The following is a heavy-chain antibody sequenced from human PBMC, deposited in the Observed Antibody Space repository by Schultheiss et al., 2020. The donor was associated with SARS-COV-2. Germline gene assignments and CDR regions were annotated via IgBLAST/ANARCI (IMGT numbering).Heavy chain of an antibody. V-gene: IGHV3-23*01. CDR1: GFTFSSYA. CDR3: ARVSAMVSTFDY. Sequence: GGSLRLSCAASGFTFSSYAMSWVRQAPGKGLEWVSGISGSGGSTYYADSVKGRFNISRDNAKNTLYLQMNSLRAEDTAVYYCARVSAMVSTFDYWGQGTLVTVSS. D-gene: IGHD5-18*01. CDR2: ISGSGGST. J-gene: IGHJ4*02.